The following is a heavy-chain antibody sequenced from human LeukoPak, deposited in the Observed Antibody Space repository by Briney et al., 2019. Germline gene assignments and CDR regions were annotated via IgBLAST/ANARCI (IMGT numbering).Heavy chain of an antibody. D-gene: IGHD3-10*01. CDR2: IKSKADGGTT. J-gene: IGHJ4*02. CDR3: TTYGSGSCLD. Sequence: GGSLRLSCAASGFSFNNAWMSWVRQAPGKGLEWVGRIKSKADGGTTDYAAPVKGRFTISRDESKITLYLQMNSLKTEDTAIYYCTTYGSGSCLDWGQGTLVTVSS. V-gene: IGHV3-15*01. CDR1: GFSFNNAW.